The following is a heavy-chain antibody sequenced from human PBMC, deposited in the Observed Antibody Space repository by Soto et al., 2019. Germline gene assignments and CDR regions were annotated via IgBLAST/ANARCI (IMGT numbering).Heavy chain of an antibody. CDR1: GFTFSNYA. J-gene: IGHJ5*02. CDR2: ISNTGDNT. Sequence: EVQLLESGGGLVQPGGSLRLSCSASGFTFSNYAMSWVRQAPGKGLEWVSTISNTGDNTYYANSVKGRFTISRDNSKNPLYLQMNSMGADDTALYYCSKGADDGYNIWFDPWGQATLVTVSS. V-gene: IGHV3-23*01. CDR3: SKGADDGYNIWFDP. D-gene: IGHD5-12*01.